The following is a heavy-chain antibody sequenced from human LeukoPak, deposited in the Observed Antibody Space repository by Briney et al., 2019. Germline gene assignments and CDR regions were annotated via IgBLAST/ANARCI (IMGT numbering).Heavy chain of an antibody. D-gene: IGHD2-15*01. Sequence: GGSLRLSCAASGFTFSSYSMNWVRQAPGKGLEWVSSISSSSSYIYYADSVKGRFTISRDNSKNTLYLQMNSLRAEDTAVYYCAKGGYCSGGSCYSELDYWGQETLVTVSS. CDR3: AKGGYCSGGSCYSELDY. CDR2: ISSSSSYI. V-gene: IGHV3-21*04. J-gene: IGHJ4*02. CDR1: GFTFSSYS.